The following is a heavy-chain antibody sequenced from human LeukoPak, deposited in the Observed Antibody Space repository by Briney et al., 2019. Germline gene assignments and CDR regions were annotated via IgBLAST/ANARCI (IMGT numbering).Heavy chain of an antibody. CDR3: AGSTYDNWFDP. V-gene: IGHV4-39*01. Sequence: SSETLSLTCTVSGGSISSSSYYCGWIRQPPGKGLEWIGSIYHSGSTYYNPSLKSRVTLSVETSKNQFSLKLSSVTAADTVVYYCAGSTYDNWFDPWGQGTLVTVSS. D-gene: IGHD2-8*01. CDR2: IYHSGST. J-gene: IGHJ5*02. CDR1: GGSISSSSYY.